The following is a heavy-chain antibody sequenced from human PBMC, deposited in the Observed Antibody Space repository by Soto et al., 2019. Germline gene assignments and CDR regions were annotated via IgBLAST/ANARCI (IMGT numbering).Heavy chain of an antibody. D-gene: IGHD5-12*01. CDR3: ATSGVATGFDF. Sequence: PEGSLRRSCAASEMTFRNYSMNWVRQAPGKGLEWVSSISSGGSYIYYADSGKGRFTISRDNAKNSLFLQMTSLRAEDTAVYYCATSGVATGFDFWGQGTLVTVSS. J-gene: IGHJ4*02. CDR1: EMTFRNYS. V-gene: IGHV3-21*06. CDR2: ISSGGSYI.